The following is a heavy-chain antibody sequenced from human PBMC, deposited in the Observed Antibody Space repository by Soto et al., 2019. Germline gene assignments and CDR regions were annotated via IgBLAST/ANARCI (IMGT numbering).Heavy chain of an antibody. Sequence: PSETLSLTCAVYGGSFSGYYLSWIRQPPGKGLEWIGEINHSGSTNYNPSLKSRVTISVDTSKNQFSLKLSSVTAADTAVYYCARSRYCSGGSCYGYFQHWGQGTLVTVSS. D-gene: IGHD2-15*01. CDR2: INHSGST. CDR1: GGSFSGYY. V-gene: IGHV4-34*01. J-gene: IGHJ1*01. CDR3: ARSRYCSGGSCYGYFQH.